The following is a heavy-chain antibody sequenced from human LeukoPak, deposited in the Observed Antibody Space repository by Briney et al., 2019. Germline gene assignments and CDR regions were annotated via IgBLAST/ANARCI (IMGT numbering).Heavy chain of an antibody. Sequence: GESLKISCKGSGYSFTNYWNGWVRQMPGKGLEWMGTIYPGDSDTRYSPSFQGQVTISADKSISTAYLQWSSLKASDTAMYYCARQYCSGGNCYNHNWFDPWGQGTLVTVSS. J-gene: IGHJ5*02. CDR1: GYSFTNYW. CDR2: IYPGDSDT. D-gene: IGHD2-15*01. CDR3: ARQYCSGGNCYNHNWFDP. V-gene: IGHV5-51*01.